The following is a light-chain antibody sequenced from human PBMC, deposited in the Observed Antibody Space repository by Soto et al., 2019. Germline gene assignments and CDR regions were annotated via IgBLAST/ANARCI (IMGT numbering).Light chain of an antibody. Sequence: EIVMTQSPATLSVSPGETATLSCRASQSVGSYLAWDKQRPGQAPRLLIYGASTRATGVPASFSGSGSLTKFTLTISNLQSEDFAVYYCQQYNEWPSSTFGQGTRLEIK. CDR1: QSVGSY. V-gene: IGKV3-15*01. J-gene: IGKJ5*01. CDR3: QQYNEWPSST. CDR2: GAS.